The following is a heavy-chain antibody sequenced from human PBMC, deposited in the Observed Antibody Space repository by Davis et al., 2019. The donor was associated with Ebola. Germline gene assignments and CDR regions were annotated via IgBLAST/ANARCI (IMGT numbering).Heavy chain of an antibody. D-gene: IGHD1-26*01. J-gene: IGHJ5*02. Sequence: ASVKVSCKASGYTFTSSGISWVRQAPGQGLEWMGWISAYNGNTNYAQKLQGRVTMTTDTSTSTAYMELRSLRSEDTAVYYCARDAESGEAWFDPWGQGTLVTVSS. V-gene: IGHV1-18*01. CDR2: ISAYNGNT. CDR1: GYTFTSSG. CDR3: ARDAESGEAWFDP.